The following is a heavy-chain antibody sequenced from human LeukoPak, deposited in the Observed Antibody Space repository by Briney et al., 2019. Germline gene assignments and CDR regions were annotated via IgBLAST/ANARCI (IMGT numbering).Heavy chain of an antibody. D-gene: IGHD3-10*01. Sequence: GASVKVSCKASGGTFSSYAISWVRQAPGQGLEWMGRIIPILGIANYAQKFQGRVTITADKSTSTAYMELSSLRSEDTAVYYCARVLGSGSFGYYGMDVWGQGTTVTVSS. J-gene: IGHJ6*02. CDR2: IIPILGIA. V-gene: IGHV1-69*04. CDR3: ARVLGSGSFGYYGMDV. CDR1: GGTFSSYA.